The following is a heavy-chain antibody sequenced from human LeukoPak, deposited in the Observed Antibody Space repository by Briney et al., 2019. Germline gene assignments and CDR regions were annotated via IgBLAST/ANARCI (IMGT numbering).Heavy chain of an antibody. CDR3: ATPYSGLPGYYYGMDV. J-gene: IGHJ6*02. CDR1: GYTFTSYY. Sequence: ASVKVSCKASGYTFTSYYMHWVRQAPGQGLEWMGLINPSGGGTSYAQKFQGRVTMTRDTSTSTVYMELSSLRSEDTAVYYCATPYSGLPGYYYGMDVWGQGTTVTVSS. CDR2: INPSGGGT. D-gene: IGHD6-19*01. V-gene: IGHV1-46*01.